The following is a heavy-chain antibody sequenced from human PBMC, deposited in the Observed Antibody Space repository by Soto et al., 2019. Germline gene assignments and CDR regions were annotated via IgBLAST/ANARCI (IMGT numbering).Heavy chain of an antibody. J-gene: IGHJ6*02. CDR3: AREPRLNLTVAGAPPYYNYGMDV. CDR2: ISAYNGNT. CDR1: GYTFTNYG. V-gene: IGHV1-18*04. Sequence: QVQLVQSGVEVKKPGASVKVSCKASGYTFTNYGISWVRQAPGQGLEWMGWISAYNGNTNYAQKLQGRVTMTTDTSTSTAYMELRSLRSDDTAVYYCAREPRLNLTVAGAPPYYNYGMDVWGQGTTVTVSS. D-gene: IGHD6-19*01.